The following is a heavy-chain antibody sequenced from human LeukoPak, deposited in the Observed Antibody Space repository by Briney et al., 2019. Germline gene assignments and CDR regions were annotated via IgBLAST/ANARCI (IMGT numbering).Heavy chain of an antibody. J-gene: IGHJ5*02. CDR1: GGSISNYY. Sequence: SETLSLTCTVSGGSISNYYWSWIRQPAGKALEWIGRIYTIGSTIYNPSLKSRVSLSVDTSKNQFSLKLYSVAAADTAVYYCAGTPVGATFWFDPWGQGTLVTVSS. CDR2: IYTIGST. D-gene: IGHD1-26*01. V-gene: IGHV4-4*07. CDR3: AGTPVGATFWFDP.